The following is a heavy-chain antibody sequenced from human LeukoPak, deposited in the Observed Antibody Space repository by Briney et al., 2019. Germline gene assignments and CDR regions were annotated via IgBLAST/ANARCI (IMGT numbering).Heavy chain of an antibody. Sequence: ASVKVSCKASGYTFTNYYMHWVRQAPGQGLEWMGIINPGGGTTNYAQKFQGRVTMTRDTSTSTLYMELSSLRSDDTAVYFCARDPARGDYWGQGTLVTVSS. CDR1: GYTFTNYY. CDR3: ARDPARGDY. J-gene: IGHJ4*02. CDR2: INPGGGTT. V-gene: IGHV1-46*01.